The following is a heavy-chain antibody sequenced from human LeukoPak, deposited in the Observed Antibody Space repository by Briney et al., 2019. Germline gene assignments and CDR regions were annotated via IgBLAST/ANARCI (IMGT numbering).Heavy chain of an antibody. J-gene: IGHJ3*02. CDR1: GGSFSGYY. V-gene: IGHV4-34*01. CDR2: INHSGST. Sequence: SETLSLTCAVYGGSFSGYYWSWIRQPPGKGLEWIGEINHSGSTNYNPSLKSRVTISVDTSKNQFSLKLSSVTAADTAVYYCACLTTADAFDIWGQGTMVTVSS. CDR3: ACLTTADAFDI. D-gene: IGHD3-22*01.